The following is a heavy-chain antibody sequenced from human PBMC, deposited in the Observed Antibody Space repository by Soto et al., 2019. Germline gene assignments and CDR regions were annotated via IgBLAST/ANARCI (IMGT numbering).Heavy chain of an antibody. Sequence: SETLSLTCTVSGGSLSSGGYYWSWIRQHPGKGLEWIGYIYYSGSTYYNPSLKSRVTISVDTSKNQFSLKLSSVTAADTAVYYCAREHGSGERNYSGMDVWAQGTTVNVSS. CDR2: IYYSGST. CDR3: AREHGSGERNYSGMDV. CDR1: GGSLSSGGYY. J-gene: IGHJ6*02. D-gene: IGHD3-10*01. V-gene: IGHV4-31*03.